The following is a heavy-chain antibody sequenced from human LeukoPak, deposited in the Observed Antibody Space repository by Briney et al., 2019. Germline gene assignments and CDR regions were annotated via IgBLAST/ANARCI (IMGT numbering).Heavy chain of an antibody. V-gene: IGHV3-23*01. Sequence: GGSLRLSCAASEFTFNDYAMSWVRQAPGKGLEWVSTISGSGGATYYADSVKGRFTISRDNSKNTLFLQMNSLRAEDTAVYYCAKGSGWSKYYFDYWGQGTLVTVSS. CDR3: AKGSGWSKYYFDY. D-gene: IGHD6-19*01. CDR1: EFTFNDYA. J-gene: IGHJ4*02. CDR2: ISGSGGAT.